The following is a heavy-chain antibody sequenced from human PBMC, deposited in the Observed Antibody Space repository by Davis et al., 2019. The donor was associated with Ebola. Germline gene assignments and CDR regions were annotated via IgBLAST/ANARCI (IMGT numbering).Heavy chain of an antibody. CDR1: GFTFSSYG. V-gene: IGHV3-30*03. J-gene: IGHJ6*02. D-gene: IGHD3-10*01. CDR3: ARDQDGSGSYSYYGMDV. CDR2: ISHDGSNT. Sequence: GESLKISCAASGFTFSSYGMHWVRQAPGKGLEWAAVISHDGSNTYYADSVKGRFTISRDNSKNTLYLQMNSLRAEDTAVYYCARDQDGSGSYSYYGMDVWGQGTTVTVSS.